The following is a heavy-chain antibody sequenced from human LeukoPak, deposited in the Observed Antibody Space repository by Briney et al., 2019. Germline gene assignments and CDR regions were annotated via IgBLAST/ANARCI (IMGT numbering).Heavy chain of an antibody. V-gene: IGHV4-38-2*01. CDR1: GYSINSGYY. CDR3: ARGSPNFDIVVVPAARRRNWFDP. D-gene: IGHD2-2*01. J-gene: IGHJ5*02. CDR2: IYHSETT. Sequence: SETLSLTCAVSGYSINSGYYWGWIRQPPGKGLEWIGSIYHSETTYYNPSLKSRVTISVDTSKNQFSLRLSSVTAADTAVYYCARGSPNFDIVVVPAARRRNWFDPWGQGTLVTVSS.